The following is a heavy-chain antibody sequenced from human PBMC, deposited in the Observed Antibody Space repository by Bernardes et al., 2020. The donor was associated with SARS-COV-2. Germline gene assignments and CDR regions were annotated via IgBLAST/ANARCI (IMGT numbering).Heavy chain of an antibody. CDR1: GGSISSGGYY. CDR3: ARVGRGSGSYYKSAADY. Sequence: SETLSLTCTVSGGSISSGGYYWSWLRQHPGKGLEWIGYIYYSGSTYYNPSLKSRVTISVDTSKNQFSLKLSSLTAADTAVYYCARVGRGSGSYYKSAADYWGQGTLVTVSS. V-gene: IGHV4-31*03. CDR2: IYYSGST. D-gene: IGHD3-10*01. J-gene: IGHJ4*02.